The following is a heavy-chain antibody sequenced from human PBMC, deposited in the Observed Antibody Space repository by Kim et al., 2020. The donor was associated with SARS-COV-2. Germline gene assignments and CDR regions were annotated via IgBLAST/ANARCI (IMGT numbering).Heavy chain of an antibody. CDR3: ARGFCGSATCYTGGTYFDD. D-gene: IGHD2-2*02. V-gene: IGHV3-33*01. CDR2: IWYDGSNT. CDR1: GFSFSTYG. Sequence: GGSLRLSCAASGFSFSTYGMHWVRQAPGKGLEWVARIWYDGSNTYYADSVKGRFTISRDNSKNTLFLQMTSLRVDDTAVYFCARGFCGSATCYTGGTYFDDWRQGTLVTVSS. J-gene: IGHJ4*02.